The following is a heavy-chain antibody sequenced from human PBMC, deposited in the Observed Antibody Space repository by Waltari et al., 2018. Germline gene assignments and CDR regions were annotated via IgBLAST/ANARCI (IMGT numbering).Heavy chain of an antibody. CDR2: ISDSGSSP. J-gene: IGHJ4*02. Sequence: QVQLVESGGGLVKPGGSLRLSCAAFGFPFSDSYMSWIRQAPGKGLEWLSYISDSGSSPYYADSVKGRFTLSRDNAKNSVYLQMNSLRVEDTAVYYCARSVRSPGDWGQGTLVTVSS. CDR1: GFPFSDSY. CDR3: ARSVRSPGD. V-gene: IGHV3-11*01. D-gene: IGHD3-10*02.